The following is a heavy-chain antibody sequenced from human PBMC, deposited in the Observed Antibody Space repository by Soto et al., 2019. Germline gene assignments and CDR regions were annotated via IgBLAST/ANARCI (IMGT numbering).Heavy chain of an antibody. Sequence: QITLKESGPTLVKPTQTLTLTCTFSGFSLSTSGVGVGWIRQPPGKALEWLALIYWDDDKRYSPSLKSRLTIPKGPSKKQVVLKMTIMDPVDTATYYCSHIIMVRGAIDFWGQGNLVTVSS. CDR1: GFSLSTSGVG. J-gene: IGHJ4*02. D-gene: IGHD3-10*01. CDR3: SHIIMVRGAIDF. V-gene: IGHV2-5*02. CDR2: IYWDDDK.